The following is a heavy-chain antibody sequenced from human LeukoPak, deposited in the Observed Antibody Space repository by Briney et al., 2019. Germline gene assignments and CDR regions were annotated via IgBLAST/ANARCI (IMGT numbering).Heavy chain of an antibody. CDR3: ARPDYGASGDY. D-gene: IGHD4-17*01. CDR2: IWHDGSNK. J-gene: IGHJ4*02. V-gene: IGHV3-33*08. Sequence: PGGSLRLSCAASGLTFSSHWMHWVRQAPGKGLEWVAVIWHDGSNKYYTDSVRGRFTISRDDSKNTLYLQMNSLKAEDTAVYYCARPDYGASGDYWGQGTLVTVSS. CDR1: GLTFSSHW.